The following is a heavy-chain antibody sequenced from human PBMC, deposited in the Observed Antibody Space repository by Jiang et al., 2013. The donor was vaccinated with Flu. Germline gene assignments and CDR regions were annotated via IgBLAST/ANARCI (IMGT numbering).Heavy chain of an antibody. D-gene: IGHD3-22*01. CDR2: VYWDDDK. CDR3: AHLYHYHSVGYYYDY. J-gene: IGHJ4*02. CDR1: FSLSTSGLG. Sequence: FSLSTSGLGGGRGSVSPHGKALEWLALVYWDDDKRYSPALKSRLTITKDTSKNQVVLTMTNMDPVDTATYYCAHLYHYHSVGYYYDYWGQGTLVTVSS. V-gene: IGHV2-5*02.